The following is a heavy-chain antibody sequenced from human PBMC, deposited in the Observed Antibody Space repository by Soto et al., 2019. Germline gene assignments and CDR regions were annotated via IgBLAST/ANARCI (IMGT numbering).Heavy chain of an antibody. J-gene: IGHJ4*02. D-gene: IGHD3-22*01. CDR2: IYYSGST. V-gene: IGHV4-59*01. CDR1: GGSISSYY. CDR3: ARGFYDSSGYSFDY. Sequence: SETLSLTCTVSGGSISSYYWSWIRQPPGKGLEWIGYIYYSGSTNYNPSLKSRVTISVDTSKNQFSLKLSSVTAADTAVYYCARGFYDSSGYSFDYWGQGTLVTVSS.